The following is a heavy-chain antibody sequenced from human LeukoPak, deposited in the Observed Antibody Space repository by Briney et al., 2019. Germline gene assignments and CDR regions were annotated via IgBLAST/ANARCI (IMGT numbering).Heavy chain of an antibody. J-gene: IGHJ4*02. Sequence: GESLQISCKASGYTFATTWIGWVRQMPGKGLEWMGIIYPSDSDTRVSPSFQGQVTISADKSISTAYLQWSSLKASDSALYYCGRVRYSGYEFDSWGQGTLVTVSS. D-gene: IGHD5-12*01. CDR2: IYPSDSDT. V-gene: IGHV5-51*01. CDR3: GRVRYSGYEFDS. CDR1: GYTFATTW.